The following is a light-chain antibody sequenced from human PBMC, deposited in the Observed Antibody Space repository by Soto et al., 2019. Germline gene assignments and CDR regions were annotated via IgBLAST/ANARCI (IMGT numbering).Light chain of an antibody. J-gene: IGLJ2*01. CDR2: DVS. CDR1: SSDVGAYHY. Sequence: QSVLTQPASVSGSPGQSITISCTGTSSDVGAYHYVSWYQRHPGKAPKLIIYDVSNRHSGVSNRFSGFKSGNTASLTISGLQAEDEADYYCSSYSNSRTLVFGGGTKVTVL. V-gene: IGLV2-14*03. CDR3: SSYSNSRTLV.